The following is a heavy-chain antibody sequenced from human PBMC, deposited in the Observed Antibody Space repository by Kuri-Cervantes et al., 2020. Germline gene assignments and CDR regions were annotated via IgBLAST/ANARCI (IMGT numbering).Heavy chain of an antibody. CDR3: ARAPLTRRGIEDDDAFDI. V-gene: IGHV3-30-3*01. CDR1: GFTFSSYA. J-gene: IGHJ3*02. CDR2: ISYDGSNK. D-gene: IGHD3-10*01. Sequence: GGPLRLSCAASGFTFSSYAMHWVRQAPGKGLEWVAVISYDGSNKYYADSVKGRCTISRDNAKNPLYLQMKSLRGEDTAVYYCARAPLTRRGIEDDDAFDIWGQGTMVTVSS.